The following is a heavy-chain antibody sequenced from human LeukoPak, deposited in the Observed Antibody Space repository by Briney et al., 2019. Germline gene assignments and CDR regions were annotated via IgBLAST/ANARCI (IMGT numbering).Heavy chain of an antibody. J-gene: IGHJ4*02. CDR3: ATDLGYCSSTSCYSIG. V-gene: IGHV1-24*01. Sequence: ASAKVSCKVSGYTLTELSMHWVRQAPGKGLEWMGGFDPEDGETIYAQKFQGRVTMTEDTSTDTAYMELSSLRSEDTAVYYCATDLGYCSSTSCYSIGWGQGTLVTVSS. CDR1: GYTLTELS. CDR2: FDPEDGET. D-gene: IGHD2-2*01.